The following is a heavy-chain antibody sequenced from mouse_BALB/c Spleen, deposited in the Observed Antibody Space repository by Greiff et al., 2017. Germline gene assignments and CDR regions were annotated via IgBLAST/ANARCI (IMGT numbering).Heavy chain of an antibody. J-gene: IGHJ2*01. D-gene: IGHD2-2*01. CDR1: GFAFSSYD. V-gene: IGHV5-12-1*01. Sequence: EVKVVESGGGLVKPGGSLKLSCAASGFAFSSYDMSWVRQTPEKRLEWVAYISSGGGSTYYPDTVKGRFTISRDNAKNTLYLQMSSLKSEDTAMYYCARGGLLAYWGQGTTLTVSS. CDR2: ISSGGGST. CDR3: ARGGLLAY.